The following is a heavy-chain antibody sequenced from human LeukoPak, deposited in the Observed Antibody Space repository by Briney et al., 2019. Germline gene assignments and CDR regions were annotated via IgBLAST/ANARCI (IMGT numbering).Heavy chain of an antibody. V-gene: IGHV1-8*03. J-gene: IGHJ6*03. Sequence: GASAKVSCKASGYTFTSYDINWVRQATGQGLEWMGWMNPNSGNTGYAQKFQGRVTITRNTSISTAYMELSSLRSEDTAVYYCARTLVRYLDRHYYMDVWGKGTTVTVSS. CDR3: ARTLVRYLDRHYYMDV. CDR1: GYTFTSYD. CDR2: MNPNSGNT. D-gene: IGHD3-3*01.